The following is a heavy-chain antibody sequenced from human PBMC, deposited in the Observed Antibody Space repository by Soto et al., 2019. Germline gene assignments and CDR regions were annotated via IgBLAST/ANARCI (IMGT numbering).Heavy chain of an antibody. V-gene: IGHV3-30*01. J-gene: IGHJ6*02. CDR2: TSYDGINN. CDR3: AREPPRTTVTLYGLDV. CDR1: RFTFRSYA. Sequence: GGAQRVSCAPSRFTFRSYAMHWVRQAPGKGLEWVAVTSYDGINNYYGDFVKGPFTISRDNSKNTLYQKMNSLRAEDTAVYYCAREPPRTTVTLYGLDVWAQGTKVTVSS. D-gene: IGHD4-4*01.